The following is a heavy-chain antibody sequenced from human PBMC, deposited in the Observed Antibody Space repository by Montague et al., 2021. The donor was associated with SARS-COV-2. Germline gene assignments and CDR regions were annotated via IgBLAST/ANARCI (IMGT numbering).Heavy chain of an antibody. CDR1: GGSFSGHY. CDR3: AKEEDWGSDWYSDL. V-gene: IGHV4-34*01. Sequence: SETLSLTCGVSGGSFSGHYWSWIRRPQGKGLGWFGRIGHGEATKXXPSLRSRVTISIDKSKNQLSLNLYSATAADTAMYYCAKEEDWGSDWYSDLWGRGTLVTVSS. D-gene: IGHD7-27*01. J-gene: IGHJ2*01. CDR2: IGHGEAT.